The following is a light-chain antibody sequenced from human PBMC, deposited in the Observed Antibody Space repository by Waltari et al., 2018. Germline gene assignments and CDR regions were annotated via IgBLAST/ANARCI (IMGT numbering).Light chain of an antibody. CDR1: QDINTY. CDR2: TSS. J-gene: IGKJ2*01. CDR3: QQLNTYPYT. Sequence: QLTQSPSSLSACVGARVTITCRASQDINTYLAWYQLKPGKAPKLLISTSSTLQTGVPSRFSGSGSGPDFTLTITSLQPEDLATYYCQQLNTYPYTFGQGTKLEIK. V-gene: IGKV1-9*01.